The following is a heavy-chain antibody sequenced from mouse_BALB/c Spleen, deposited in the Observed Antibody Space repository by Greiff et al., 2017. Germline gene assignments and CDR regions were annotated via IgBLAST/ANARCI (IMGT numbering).Heavy chain of an antibody. Sequence: EVMLVESGPSLVKPSQTLSLTCSVTGDSITSGYWNWIRKFPGNKLEYMGYISYSGSTYYNPSLKSRISITRDTSKNQYYLQLNSVTTEDTATYYCERWGGGYYYDYYAMDDWGQGTSVTVSS. CDR3: ERWGGGYYYDYYAMDD. J-gene: IGHJ4*01. CDR2: ISYSGST. V-gene: IGHV3-8*02. D-gene: IGHD2-3*01. CDR1: GDSITSGY.